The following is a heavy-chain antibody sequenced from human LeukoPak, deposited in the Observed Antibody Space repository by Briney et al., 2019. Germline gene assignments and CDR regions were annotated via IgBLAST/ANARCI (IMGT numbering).Heavy chain of an antibody. CDR2: ISADGTMT. V-gene: IGHV3-74*01. CDR3: AERGQDY. J-gene: IGHJ4*02. Sequence: GGTLRLACAASGFSFSGYWVHWIHQAPGTWPLLVSQISADGTMTNYAESVKGRLSISRDNAKNTLYLQMNGLRVEDTAVYYCAERGQDYWGQGTLVTVSS. CDR1: GFSFSGYW.